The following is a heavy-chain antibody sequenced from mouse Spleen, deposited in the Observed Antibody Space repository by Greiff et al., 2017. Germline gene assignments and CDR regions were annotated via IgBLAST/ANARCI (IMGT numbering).Heavy chain of an antibody. D-gene: IGHD1-2*01. J-gene: IGHJ2*01. CDR3: ATATGY. CDR2: IDPANGNT. V-gene: IGHV14-3*02. Sequence: EVHLVESGAELVKPGASVKLSCTASGFNIKDTYMHWVKQRPEQGLEWIGRIDPANGNTKYDPKFQGKATITADTSSNTAYLQLSSLTSEDTAVYYCATATGYWGQGTTLTVSS. CDR1: GFNIKDTY.